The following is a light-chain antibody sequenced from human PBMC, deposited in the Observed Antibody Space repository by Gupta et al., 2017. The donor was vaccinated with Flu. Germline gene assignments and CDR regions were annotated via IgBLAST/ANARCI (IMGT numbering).Light chain of an antibody. Sequence: QSVLTQPASVSGSPGQSITIPCIGTSSDIGGFNYVSWYQQHPGNAPQLIISEVSDRPSGVSNHFSGSKSGNTASLTISGRQPEDEGDYYCSSYTTSSTWVFGGGTKVTV. CDR1: SSDIGGFNY. V-gene: IGLV2-14*01. CDR3: SSYTTSSTWV. J-gene: IGLJ3*02. CDR2: EVS.